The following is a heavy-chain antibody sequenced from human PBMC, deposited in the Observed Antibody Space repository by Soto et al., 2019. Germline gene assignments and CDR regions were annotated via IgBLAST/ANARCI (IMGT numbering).Heavy chain of an antibody. CDR3: ARDAKGSSGDHFDY. V-gene: IGHV3-48*02. CDR1: GFTFTSHS. Sequence: PGGSLRLSCAASGFTFTSHSMNWVRQAPGKGLEWVSYISSNSSTIYYANSVKGRFTISRDNAKNSLYLQMNSLRDEDTAVYYCARDAKGSSGDHFDYWGQGTLVTVSS. D-gene: IGHD1-1*01. J-gene: IGHJ4*02. CDR2: ISSNSSTI.